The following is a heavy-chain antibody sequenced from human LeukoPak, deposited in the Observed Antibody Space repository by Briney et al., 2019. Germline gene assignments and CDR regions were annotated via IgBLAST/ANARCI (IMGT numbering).Heavy chain of an antibody. D-gene: IGHD6-19*01. Sequence: SETLSLTCTVSGGSISSYYWSWIRQPPGKGLEWLGYIYYSGSTNYNPSLKSRVTISVDTSKNQFSLKLSSVTAADTAVYHCARGTPYSSGWYGRYYYYYMDVWGKGTTVTISS. CDR2: IYYSGST. CDR1: GGSISSYY. J-gene: IGHJ6*03. V-gene: IGHV4-59*01. CDR3: ARGTPYSSGWYGRYYYYYMDV.